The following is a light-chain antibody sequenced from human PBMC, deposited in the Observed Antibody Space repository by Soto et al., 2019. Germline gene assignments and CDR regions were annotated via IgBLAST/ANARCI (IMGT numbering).Light chain of an antibody. J-gene: IGKJ1*01. CDR3: QQYNNWPPWA. CDR2: GAS. V-gene: IGKV3-15*01. CDR1: RSVSSN. Sequence: EIVMTQSPATLSVSPGERATLSCRSGRSVSSNLARYQQKPGQPPRLLIYGASTRDTGIPARFSGSGSGKEFTLTIRSLQSEDFAVYYCQQYNNWPPWAFGQGTKVDIK.